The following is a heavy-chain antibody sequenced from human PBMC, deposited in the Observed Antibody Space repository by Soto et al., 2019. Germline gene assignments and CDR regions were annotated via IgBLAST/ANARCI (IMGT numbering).Heavy chain of an antibody. V-gene: IGHV3-21*06. CDR1: GFTFSTYT. CDR2: IISSISYI. J-gene: IGHJ4*02. CDR3: ARRSDEGFDY. Sequence: GGSLRLSCAASGFTFSTYTMNWVRQAPGKGLEWVSSIISSISYIYYADSVKGRFTISRDDAKNSLSLQVNSLRAEDTAVYYCARRSDEGFDYWGQGTLVTVSS.